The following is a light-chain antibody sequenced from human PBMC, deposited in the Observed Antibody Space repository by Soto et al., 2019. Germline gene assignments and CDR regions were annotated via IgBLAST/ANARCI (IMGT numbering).Light chain of an antibody. Sequence: EIVLTQSPAPLSLSPGERATLSCRASQNVGSYLAWYQQKPGQAPRLLIYDASNRATGIPARFSGSGSGTDFTLAITSLEPEDFPLDYCQQRGNWPLTFGGGTKLEIK. J-gene: IGKJ4*01. CDR2: DAS. V-gene: IGKV3-11*01. CDR1: QNVGSY. CDR3: QQRGNWPLT.